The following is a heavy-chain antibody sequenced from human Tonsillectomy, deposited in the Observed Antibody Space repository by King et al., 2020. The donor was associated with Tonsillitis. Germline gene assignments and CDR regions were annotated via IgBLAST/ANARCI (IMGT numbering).Heavy chain of an antibody. CDR3: AKGHVDCSGRSCPRSSYYYAMDV. CDR1: GFTFSSYG. V-gene: IGHV3-23*04. CDR2: ISGSGGKT. Sequence: VQLVESGGGLVQPGGSLRLSCAASGFTFSSYGMNWVRQAPGKGLEWVSAISGSGGKTYHADSVKGRFTISRDNSTNTLYLQMNSLRTEDTAVYYCAKGHVDCSGRSCPRSSYYYAMDVWGKGTTVTVTS. D-gene: IGHD2-15*01. J-gene: IGHJ6*04.